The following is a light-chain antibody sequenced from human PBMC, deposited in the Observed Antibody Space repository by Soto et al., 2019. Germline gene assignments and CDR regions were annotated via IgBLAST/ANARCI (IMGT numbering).Light chain of an antibody. J-gene: IGKJ1*01. V-gene: IGKV3-20*01. CDR2: GAS. CDR3: QFGTLVWT. CDR1: QSVSDTY. Sequence: EIVLTQSPGTLSLSPGERATLSCRASQSVSDTYLAWYQQKPGQPPRLLIYGASNRATGIPDRFSGGGSGTDFTLTVSRLEPEDFAVYYCQFGTLVWTFGQGTKVEIK.